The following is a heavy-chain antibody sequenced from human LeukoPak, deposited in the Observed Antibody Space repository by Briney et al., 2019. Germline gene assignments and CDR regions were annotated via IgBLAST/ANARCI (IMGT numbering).Heavy chain of an antibody. Sequence: GGSLRLSCAASGFTFNSYSMNWVRQAPGKGLEWVSSISSSSSYIYYADSVKGRFTISRDNAKNSLYLQMNSLRAEDTAVYYCAKSYSGYLFDYWGQGTLVTVSS. D-gene: IGHD5-12*01. J-gene: IGHJ4*02. CDR2: ISSSSSYI. CDR3: AKSYSGYLFDY. CDR1: GFTFNSYS. V-gene: IGHV3-21*01.